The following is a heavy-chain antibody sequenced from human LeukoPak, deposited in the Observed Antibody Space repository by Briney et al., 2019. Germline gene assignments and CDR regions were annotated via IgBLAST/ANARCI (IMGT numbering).Heavy chain of an antibody. Sequence: ASVKVSCKVSGYTLTELSMHWVRQAPGKGLEWMGGFNPEDGEKIYAQEFQGRVTMTEDTSTDTAYMELSSLRSEDTAVYYCASTSPRYCSSTSCYDFDYWGQGTLVTVSS. J-gene: IGHJ4*02. D-gene: IGHD2-2*01. CDR1: GYTLTELS. CDR2: FNPEDGEK. V-gene: IGHV1-24*01. CDR3: ASTSPRYCSSTSCYDFDY.